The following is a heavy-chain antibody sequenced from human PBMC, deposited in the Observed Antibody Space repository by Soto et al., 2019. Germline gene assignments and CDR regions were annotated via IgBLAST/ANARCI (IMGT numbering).Heavy chain of an antibody. V-gene: IGHV3-48*01. CDR1: GLTFSSYS. CDR3: ASFRVAILGY. CDR2: ISSSSSTI. D-gene: IGHD3-10*01. J-gene: IGHJ4*02. Sequence: EVQLVESGGGLVQPGGSLRLSCAASGLTFSSYSMNWVRQAPGKGLEWVSYISSSSSTIYYADSMKGRFTISRDNAKTSLYLQMNSLRAEDTAVYYCASFRVAILGYWGQGTLVTVSS.